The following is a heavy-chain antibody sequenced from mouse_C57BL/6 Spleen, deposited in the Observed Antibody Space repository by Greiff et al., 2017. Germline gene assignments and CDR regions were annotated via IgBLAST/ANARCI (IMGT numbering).Heavy chain of an antibody. V-gene: IGHV1-42*01. Sequence: VQLQQSGPELVKPGASVKISCKASGYSFTGYYMNWVKQSPEKSLEWIGEINPSTGGTTYNQKFKAKATLTVDKSSSTAYMQLKSLTSEDSAVYYCAYGSSGWFAYWGQGTLVTVSA. CDR3: AYGSSGWFAY. J-gene: IGHJ3*01. D-gene: IGHD1-1*01. CDR1: GYSFTGYY. CDR2: INPSTGGT.